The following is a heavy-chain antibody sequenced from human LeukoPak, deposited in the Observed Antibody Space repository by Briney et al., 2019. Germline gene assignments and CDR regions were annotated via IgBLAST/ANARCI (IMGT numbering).Heavy chain of an antibody. Sequence: ASVKVSCRASGYXFTGYYIHWVRQAPGQGLEWMGWINPKTGGTHYAQKFQGRVTMTRDTSISTVYMELSRLRSDDTAVFYCARVAGYDPEEYFDYWGQGTLVTVSS. CDR1: GYXFTGYY. J-gene: IGHJ4*02. CDR3: ARVAGYDPEEYFDY. V-gene: IGHV1-2*02. CDR2: INPKTGGT. D-gene: IGHD5-12*01.